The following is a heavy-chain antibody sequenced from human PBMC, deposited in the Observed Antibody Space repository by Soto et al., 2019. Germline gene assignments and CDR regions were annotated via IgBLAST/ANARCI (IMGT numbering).Heavy chain of an antibody. CDR2: ISAYNGNT. Sequence: ASVKVSCKASGYTFTSYGISWVRQAPGQGLEWMGWISAYNGNTNYAQKLQCRVTMTTDTSTSTAYMELRSLRSDDTAVYYCASVRKVYYGSGRNTVDYYYYGMDVWGQGTTVTVSS. CDR1: GYTFTSYG. CDR3: ASVRKVYYGSGRNTVDYYYYGMDV. D-gene: IGHD3-10*01. V-gene: IGHV1-18*01. J-gene: IGHJ6*02.